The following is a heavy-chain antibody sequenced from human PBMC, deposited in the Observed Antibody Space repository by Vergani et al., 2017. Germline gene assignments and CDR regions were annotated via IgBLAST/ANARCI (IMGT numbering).Heavy chain of an antibody. CDR1: GFTFSSYW. V-gene: IGHV3-7*03. CDR2: IKQDGSEK. CDR3: VKEKIDLGSYFFDS. D-gene: IGHD2/OR15-2a*01. J-gene: IGHJ4*01. Sequence: EVQLVESGGGLVQPGGSLRLSCAASGFTFSSYWMSWVRQAPGKGLEWVANIKQDGSEKYYVDSVKGRFSISRDNSKNTVFLQMHSLRAEDTAIYYCVKEKIDLGSYFFDSWGHGILVTVSS.